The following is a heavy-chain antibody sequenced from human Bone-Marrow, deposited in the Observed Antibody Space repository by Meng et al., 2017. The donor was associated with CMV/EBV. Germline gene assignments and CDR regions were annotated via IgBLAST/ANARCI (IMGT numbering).Heavy chain of an antibody. CDR2: ISTSGNYI. V-gene: IGHV3-21*01. Sequence: GESLKISCAASGFKLSSYSMNWVRQAPGKGLEWVSSISTSGNYIYYADSVKGRFTISRDNAKNSPYLQMNSLRAEDTALYYCAREALNFYGSGSYYHDYWGRGTLVTVSS. CDR1: GFKLSSYS. J-gene: IGHJ4*02. CDR3: AREALNFYGSGSYYHDY. D-gene: IGHD3-10*01.